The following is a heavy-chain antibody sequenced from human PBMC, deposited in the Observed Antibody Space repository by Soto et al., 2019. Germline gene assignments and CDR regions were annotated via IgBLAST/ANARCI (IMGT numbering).Heavy chain of an antibody. Sequence: QVQLVESGGGVVQPGSSLRLSCAASGFSFKNYAFHWVRQAPGKGLEWVALISHNDEPKIFYADSVQGRFTISRVNFKNTVSLQMNSLRDEDTAVYHCARGVRAETYYNAFDYWGQGTQVTVSS. V-gene: IGHV3-30-3*01. D-gene: IGHD3-10*01. J-gene: IGHJ4*01. CDR2: ISHNDEPKI. CDR1: GFSFKNYA. CDR3: ARGVRAETYYNAFDY.